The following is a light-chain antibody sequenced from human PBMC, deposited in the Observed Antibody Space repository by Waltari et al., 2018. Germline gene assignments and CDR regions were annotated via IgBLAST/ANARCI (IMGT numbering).Light chain of an antibody. CDR1: SGDVGGNNY. V-gene: IGLV2-11*01. J-gene: IGLJ3*02. Sequence: QSALTQPRSVSGSPGQSVTISCTGTSGDVGGNNYVSWYQQHPGKAPKVMIYDLSRRRSGVPDRFSGSRSANTASLTISDLQAEDEADYYCCSYAGSYTWVFGGGTKVTVL. CDR3: CSYAGSYTWV. CDR2: DLS.